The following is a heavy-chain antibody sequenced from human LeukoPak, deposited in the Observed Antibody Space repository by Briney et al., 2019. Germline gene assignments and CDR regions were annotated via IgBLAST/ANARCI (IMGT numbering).Heavy chain of an antibody. D-gene: IGHD3-3*01. CDR3: ATPPYYDFWSGYSTSQYYGMDV. J-gene: IGHJ6*02. CDR1: GGSSSSSSYY. Sequence: SETLSCNCTVSGGSSSSSSYYWRWIRQPPGKGLERIGSIYYSDSTYNNPSLKSRVTISVDTSKNQFSLKLSSVTAADTAVYYCATPPYYDFWSGYSTSQYYGMDVWGQGTTVTVSS. V-gene: IGHV4-39*01. CDR2: IYYSDST.